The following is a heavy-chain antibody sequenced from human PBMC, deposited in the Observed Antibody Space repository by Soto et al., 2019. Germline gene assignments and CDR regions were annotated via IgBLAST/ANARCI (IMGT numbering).Heavy chain of an antibody. Sequence: PGESLKISCKGSGYSFTSYWISWVRQMPGKGLEWMGRIDPSDSYTNYSPSFQGHVTISADKSISTAYLQWSSLKASDTAMYYCARHRAPRPLRYSSSWPEGVLTDDAFDIWGQGTMVTVS. V-gene: IGHV5-10-1*01. CDR1: GYSFTSYW. J-gene: IGHJ3*02. D-gene: IGHD6-13*01. CDR3: ARHRAPRPLRYSSSWPEGVLTDDAFDI. CDR2: IDPSDSYT.